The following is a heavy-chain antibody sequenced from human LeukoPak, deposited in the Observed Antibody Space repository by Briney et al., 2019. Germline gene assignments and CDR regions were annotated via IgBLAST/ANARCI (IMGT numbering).Heavy chain of an antibody. CDR2: IYSGGST. CDR3: ASRTPFDI. J-gene: IGHJ3*02. V-gene: IGHV3-66*01. CDR1: GFTVSSNY. Sequence: GGSLRLSCAASGFTVSSNYMSWVRQAPGKGLEWVSVIYSGGSTYYADSVKGRFTISRDKSKNTLYLQMNSLRAEDTAVYYCASRTPFDIWGQGTMVTASS.